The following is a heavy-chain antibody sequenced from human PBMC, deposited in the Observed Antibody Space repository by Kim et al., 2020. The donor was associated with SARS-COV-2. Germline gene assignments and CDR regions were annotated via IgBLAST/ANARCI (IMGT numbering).Heavy chain of an antibody. CDR1: GGSISSGGYY. D-gene: IGHD4-17*01. CDR3: ARDPATGDGDYIRSPGWFDP. J-gene: IGHJ5*02. CDR2: IYYSGST. Sequence: SETLSLTCTVSGGSISSGGYYWSWIRQHPGKGLEWIGYIYYSGSTYYNPSLKSRVTISVDTSKNQFSLKLSSVTAVDTAVYYCARDPATGDGDYIRSPGWFDPWGQGTLVTVSS. V-gene: IGHV4-31*03.